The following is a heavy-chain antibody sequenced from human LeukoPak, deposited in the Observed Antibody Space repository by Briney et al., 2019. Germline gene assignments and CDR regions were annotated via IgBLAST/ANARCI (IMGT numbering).Heavy chain of an antibody. CDR1: GASISRHY. J-gene: IGHJ4*02. D-gene: IGHD3-9*01. Sequence: SETLSLTCTVSGASISRHYWSWIRQPPGKGLEWIGYLYYNGSPNSNPSLRSRVTTSLDTSKNQFSLKLSSVTAADTAVYYCARGGVLRYFPVWGQGTLVTVSS. CDR2: LYYNGSP. CDR3: ARGGVLRYFPV. V-gene: IGHV4-59*11.